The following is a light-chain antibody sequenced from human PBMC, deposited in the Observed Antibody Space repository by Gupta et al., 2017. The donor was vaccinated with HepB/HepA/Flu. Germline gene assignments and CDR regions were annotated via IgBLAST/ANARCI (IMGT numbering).Light chain of an antibody. V-gene: IGLV2-11*01. J-gene: IGLJ2*01. Sequence: SALTQPHSVSGSPGQSVTISCTGTSSDVGGYNYVSWYQQHPGKAPKLMIYDVSKRPSGVPDRFSGSKSGNTASLTISVLQAEDEADYYCCSYAGRYTVFGGGTKLTVL. CDR1: SSDVGGYNY. CDR2: DVS. CDR3: CSYAGRYTV.